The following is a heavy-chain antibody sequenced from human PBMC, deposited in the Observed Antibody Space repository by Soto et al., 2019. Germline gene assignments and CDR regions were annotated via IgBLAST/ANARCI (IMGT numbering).Heavy chain of an antibody. Sequence: SGPTLVNPTQTLTLTCTFSGLSLTTSGVGVGWIRQPPGKALEWLALIDWNDDKLYSPSLKSRLTITKDTSNNQVVLTMTNMDPVDTATYYCAHFSGLLTTYYPNSWGQGTLVTVSS. J-gene: IGHJ4*02. V-gene: IGHV2-5*01. CDR3: AHFSGLLTTYYPNS. CDR1: GLSLTTSGVG. CDR2: IDWNDDK. D-gene: IGHD3-9*01.